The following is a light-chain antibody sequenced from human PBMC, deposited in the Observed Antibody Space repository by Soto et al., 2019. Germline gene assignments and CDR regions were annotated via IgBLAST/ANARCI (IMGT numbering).Light chain of an antibody. Sequence: QSVLTQPRSVSGSPGQSVTISCTGTSSDVGGYNYVSWYQQHPGKAPKLMIYDVSKRPSGVPARFSGSKSGNTASLTISGGLEEDEEDYYCCSYESSYTSDFVFGAGTKLTVL. CDR3: CSYESSYTSDFV. J-gene: IGLJ2*01. CDR1: SSDVGGYNY. CDR2: DVS. V-gene: IGLV2-11*01.